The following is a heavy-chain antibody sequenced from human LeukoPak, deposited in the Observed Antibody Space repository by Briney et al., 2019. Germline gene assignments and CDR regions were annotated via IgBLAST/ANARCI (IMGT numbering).Heavy chain of an antibody. CDR2: ISYDGSNK. J-gene: IGHJ6*03. Sequence: PGGSLRLSCAASGFTFSSYAMHWVRQAPGKGLEWVAVISYDGSNKYYADSVKGRFTISRDNYKNTLYLQMNSLSAEDTAVYYCARDPVRRGYYYMDVWGKGTTVTVSS. V-gene: IGHV3-30*04. D-gene: IGHD3-10*01. CDR1: GFTFSSYA. CDR3: ARDPVRRGYYYMDV.